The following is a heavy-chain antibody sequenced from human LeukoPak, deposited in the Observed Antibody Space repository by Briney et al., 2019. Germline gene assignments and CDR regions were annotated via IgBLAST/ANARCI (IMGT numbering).Heavy chain of an antibody. J-gene: IGHJ3*02. CDR3: AKDLVGTGAFDI. CDR1: GFTFSTYA. V-gene: IGHV3-23*01. Sequence: PGGSLRLSCSASGFTFSTYAMSWVRQAPGKGLEWVSGISGSGGSTYYADFVKGRFTISRDNSKNTLYLQMNSLRAEDTAVYYCAKDLVGTGAFDIWGQGTMVTVSS. D-gene: IGHD2-21*02. CDR2: ISGSGGST.